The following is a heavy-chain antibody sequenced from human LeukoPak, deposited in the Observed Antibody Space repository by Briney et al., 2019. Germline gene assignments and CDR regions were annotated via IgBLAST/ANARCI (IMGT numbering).Heavy chain of an antibody. CDR3: ARVFRRIPIVGAPPHYFDY. D-gene: IGHD1-26*01. V-gene: IGHV4-39*01. CDR2: IYYSGST. Sequence: PSETLSLTCTVSGGSISSSSYYWGWIRQPPGKGLEWIGSIYYSGSTYYNPSLKSRVTISVDTSKNQFSLKLSSVTAADTAVYYCARVFRRIPIVGAPPHYFDYWGQGTLVTVSS. CDR1: GGSISSSSYY. J-gene: IGHJ4*02.